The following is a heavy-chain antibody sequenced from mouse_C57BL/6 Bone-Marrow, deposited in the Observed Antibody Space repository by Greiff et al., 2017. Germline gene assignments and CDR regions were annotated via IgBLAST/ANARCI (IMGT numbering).Heavy chain of an antibody. CDR2: ISDGGSYT. CDR1: GFTFSSYA. J-gene: IGHJ2*01. Sequence: EVKVVESGGGLVKPGGSLKLSCAASGFTFSSYAMSWVRQTPEKRLEWVATISDGGSYTYYPDNVKGRFTISRDNAKNNLYLQMSHLKSEDTAMYYCARDTDYWGQGTTLTVSS. CDR3: ARDTDY. V-gene: IGHV5-4*01.